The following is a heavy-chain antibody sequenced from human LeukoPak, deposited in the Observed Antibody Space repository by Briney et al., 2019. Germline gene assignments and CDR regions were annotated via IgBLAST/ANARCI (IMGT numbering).Heavy chain of an antibody. CDR2: ISGSGGST. D-gene: IGHD3-10*01. Sequence: GRSLRLSCAASGFTFSSYGMSWVRQAPGKGLEWVSAISGSGGSTYYADSVKGRFTISRDNSKNTLYLQMNSLRAEDTAVYYCAKDQLLWFGELLYGGPAFDYWGQGTLVTVSS. J-gene: IGHJ4*02. CDR1: GFTFSSYG. CDR3: AKDQLLWFGELLYGGPAFDY. V-gene: IGHV3-23*01.